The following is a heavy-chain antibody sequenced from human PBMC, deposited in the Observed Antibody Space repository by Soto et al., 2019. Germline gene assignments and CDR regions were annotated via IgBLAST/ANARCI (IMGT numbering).Heavy chain of an antibody. D-gene: IGHD3-22*01. J-gene: IGHJ4*02. CDR3: ARASITMIVVVSPFDY. V-gene: IGHV1-3*01. CDR2: INAGNGNT. CDR1: GYTFTSYA. Sequence: ASVKVSFKASGYTFTSYAMHWVRQAPGQRLEWMGWINAGNGNTKYSQKFQGRVTITRDTSASTAYMELSSLRSEDTAVYYCARASITMIVVVSPFDYWGQGTLVTVSS.